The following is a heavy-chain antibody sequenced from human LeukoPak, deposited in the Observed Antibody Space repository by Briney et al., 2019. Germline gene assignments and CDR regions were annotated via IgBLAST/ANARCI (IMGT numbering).Heavy chain of an antibody. CDR2: ISYDGSNK. CDR1: GFTFSRYA. D-gene: IGHD2-15*01. V-gene: IGHV3-30*01. CDR3: AREAQDIVVVVAAQGSNWFDP. J-gene: IGHJ5*02. Sequence: GGCPRLSWGAPGFTFSRYAQHWGREAPGEGLGWVAVISYDGSNKYYADSVKGRFTISRDNSKNTLYLQMNSLRAEDTAVYYCAREAQDIVVVVAAQGSNWFDPWGQGTLVTVSS.